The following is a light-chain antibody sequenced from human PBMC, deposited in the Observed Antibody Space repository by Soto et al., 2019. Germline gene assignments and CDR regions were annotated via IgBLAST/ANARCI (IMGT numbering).Light chain of an antibody. Sequence: DIPMTQSPSTLSASVGDRVTITCRASQSISSWLAWYQQKPGKAPKLLIYDASSLESGVPSRFSGSGSGTEFTLTISSLQPDDFATYYCQHYNSYSTFGQGTKVDIK. V-gene: IGKV1-5*01. CDR2: DAS. CDR1: QSISSW. J-gene: IGKJ1*01. CDR3: QHYNSYST.